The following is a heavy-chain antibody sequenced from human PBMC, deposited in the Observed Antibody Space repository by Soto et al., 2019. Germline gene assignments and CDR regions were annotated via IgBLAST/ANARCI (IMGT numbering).Heavy chain of an antibody. V-gene: IGHV3-30*04. J-gene: IGHJ4*02. Sequence: QVQLVESGGGVVQPGRSLRVSCAASGFTFSRDAIHWVRQAPGKGLEWVAVISKDGSNTYYVDSVKGRFTISRDNSKNTLYLQMNSLGDEDTAVYYCVRSRSGAVADSFDYWGQGTQVTVSA. CDR3: VRSRSGAVADSFDY. CDR2: ISKDGSNT. CDR1: GFTFSRDA. D-gene: IGHD3-10*01.